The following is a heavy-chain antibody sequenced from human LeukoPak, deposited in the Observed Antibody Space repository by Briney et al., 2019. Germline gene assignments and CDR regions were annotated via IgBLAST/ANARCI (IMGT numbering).Heavy chain of an antibody. CDR2: IIPIFGTA. J-gene: IGHJ4*02. V-gene: IGHV1-69*05. D-gene: IGHD6-6*01. Sequence: SVKVSCKASGGTFSSYAISWVRQAPGRGLEWMGGIIPIFGTANYAQKFQGRVTITTDESTSTAYMELSSLRSEDTAVYYCASDFEYSSSGFDYWGQGTLVTVSS. CDR1: GGTFSSYA. CDR3: ASDFEYSSSGFDY.